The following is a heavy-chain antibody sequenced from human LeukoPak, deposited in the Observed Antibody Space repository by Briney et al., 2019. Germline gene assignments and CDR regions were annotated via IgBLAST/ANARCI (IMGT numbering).Heavy chain of an antibody. CDR2: IYWDDDK. V-gene: IGHV2-5*02. J-gene: IGHJ4*02. CDR1: GFSLSTSGVG. Sequence: SGPTLVKPTQTLTLTCTFSGFSLSTSGVGVGWIRQPPGKALEWLALIYWDDDKRYSPSLKSRLTVTKDTSKNQVVLTMTNMDPMDTATYYCAHRRGNSWDFDYWGQGAPVTVSS. D-gene: IGHD6-13*01. CDR3: AHRRGNSWDFDY.